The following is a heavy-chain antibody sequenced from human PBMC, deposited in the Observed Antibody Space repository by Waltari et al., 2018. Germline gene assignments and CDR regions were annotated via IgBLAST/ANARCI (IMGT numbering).Heavy chain of an antibody. CDR2: INSDGIHT. CDR3: TRASLL. V-gene: IGHV3-74*01. Sequence: EVQLLESGGGLVQPGGCLRLSCAASGFTVSSSWMHWVRQAAGKGPVGVSRINSDGIHTTYADSVNGPFTISSNNAKNPLYLDMTSLSAADTAVYSCTRASLLWGRGTLVTVSS. J-gene: IGHJ2*01. CDR1: GFTVSSSW.